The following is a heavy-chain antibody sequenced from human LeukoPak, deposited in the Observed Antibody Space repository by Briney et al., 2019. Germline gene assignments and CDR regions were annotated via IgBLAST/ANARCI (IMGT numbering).Heavy chain of an antibody. J-gene: IGHJ6*02. D-gene: IGHD3-3*01. V-gene: IGHV4-39*01. CDR2: IYYVGSP. CDR1: GDSIRSGDSY. Sequence: SETLSHTCSVSGDSIRSGDSYWGWIRQNPWKGLEWIGSIYYVGSPHYNPSLNSRQVTMSVDTLKNQFSLKLTSVTAADTAVYYCARLPITKRAMDVWGQGTTVTVS. CDR3: ARLPITKRAMDV.